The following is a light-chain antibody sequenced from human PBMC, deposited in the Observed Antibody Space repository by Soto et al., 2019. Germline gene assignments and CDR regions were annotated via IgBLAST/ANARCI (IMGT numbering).Light chain of an antibody. Sequence: DLQMTQSPSTLSASVGDRVTITCRASQSISNWLAWYQQKPGKAPKLLIYDASSLESGVPSRFSGSGSGTEFTLTISSLQPDDFATYYCQQYNSYSSYTFGQGTKLEIK. CDR3: QQYNSYSSYT. J-gene: IGKJ2*01. CDR1: QSISNW. V-gene: IGKV1-5*01. CDR2: DAS.